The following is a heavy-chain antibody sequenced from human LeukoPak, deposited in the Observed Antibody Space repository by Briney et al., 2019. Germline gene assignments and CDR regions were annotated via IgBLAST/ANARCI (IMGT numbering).Heavy chain of an antibody. CDR3: ARGAVAGHAFDI. J-gene: IGHJ3*02. V-gene: IGHV1-2*02. D-gene: IGHD6-19*01. CDR2: IDPNSGGT. CDR1: GYTFTGYY. Sequence: ASVKVSCKASGYTFTGYYMHWVRQAPGQGLEWMGWIDPNSGGTNYAQKFQGRVTMTRDTSISTAYMELSRLRSEDMAVYYCARGAVAGHAFDIWGQGTMVTVSS.